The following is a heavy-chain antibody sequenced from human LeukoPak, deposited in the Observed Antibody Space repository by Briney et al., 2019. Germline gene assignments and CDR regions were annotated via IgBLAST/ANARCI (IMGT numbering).Heavy chain of an antibody. V-gene: IGHV4-39*01. CDR1: GGSISSSSFY. CDR3: MRHARVAETTMVRAFDP. CDR2: IHYSGSA. J-gene: IGHJ5*02. D-gene: IGHD5-18*01. Sequence: SETLSLTCTVSGGSISSSSFYWGWICQPPGKGLELIGSIHYSGSAYYSPSLKSRVSISVDTSKNQFSLKLSSVTAADTAVYHCMRHARVAETTMVRAFDPWGQGILVTVSS.